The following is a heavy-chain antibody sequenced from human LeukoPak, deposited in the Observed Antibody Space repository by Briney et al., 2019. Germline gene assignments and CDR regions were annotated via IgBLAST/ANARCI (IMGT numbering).Heavy chain of an antibody. CDR3: ARNDYGDSIPGSDY. Sequence: GGSLRLSCAASGFTFSSYEMNWVRQAPGKGLEWVSYISSSGSTIYYADSVKGRFTISRDNAKNSLYLQMNSLRAEDTAVYYCARNDYGDSIPGSDYWGQGTLVTVSS. CDR1: GFTFSSYE. J-gene: IGHJ4*02. V-gene: IGHV3-48*03. D-gene: IGHD4-17*01. CDR2: ISSSGSTI.